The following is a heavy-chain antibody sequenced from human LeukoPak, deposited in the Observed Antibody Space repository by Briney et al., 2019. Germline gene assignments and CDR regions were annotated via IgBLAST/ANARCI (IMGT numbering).Heavy chain of an antibody. Sequence: GASVKVSCKASGYTFTGYYMHWVRQAPGQGLEWMGWINPNSGGTNYAQKFQGRVTMTRDTSTSTVYMEVSSLKYEDTAVYYCARVQGSGFDYWGQGTLVTVSS. J-gene: IGHJ4*02. V-gene: IGHV1-2*02. CDR2: INPNSGGT. CDR1: GYTFTGYY. CDR3: ARVQGSGFDY.